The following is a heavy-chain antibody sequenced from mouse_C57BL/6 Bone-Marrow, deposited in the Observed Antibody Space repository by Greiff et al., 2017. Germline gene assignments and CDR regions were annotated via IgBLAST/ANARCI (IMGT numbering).Heavy chain of an antibody. CDR2: IYPGDGDT. D-gene: IGHD2-1*01. CDR3: ARERMVKYYFDY. V-gene: IGHV1-80*01. J-gene: IGHJ2*01. Sequence: VQLQESGAELVKPGASVKISCKASGYAFSSYWMNWVKQRPGKGLEWIGQIYPGDGDTNYNGKFKGKATLTADKASSTAYMQLSSLTSEDSAVYFRARERMVKYYFDYLGQGTTLTVSS. CDR1: GYAFSSYW.